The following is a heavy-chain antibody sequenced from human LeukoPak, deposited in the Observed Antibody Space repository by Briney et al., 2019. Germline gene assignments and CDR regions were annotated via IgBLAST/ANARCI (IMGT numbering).Heavy chain of an antibody. CDR2: IWYDGSNK. CDR1: GFTFSSDG. D-gene: IGHD3-22*01. CDR3: ARGLYDRSGYYVTPDY. V-gene: IGHV3-33*01. Sequence: PGGSLRLSCAASGFTFSSDGMHWVRQAPGKGQEWVAVIWYDGSNKYYADSVKGRFTISRDNSKNTLYLQMNSLRAEDTAVYYCARGLYDRSGYYVTPDYWGQGTLVTVSS. J-gene: IGHJ4*02.